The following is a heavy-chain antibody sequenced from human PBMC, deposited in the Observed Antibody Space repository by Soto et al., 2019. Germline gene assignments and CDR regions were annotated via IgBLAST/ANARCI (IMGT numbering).Heavy chain of an antibody. CDR1: GESFSGYY. Sequence: PSETLSLTCAVYGESFSGYYWSWIRQPPGKGLEWIGEINHSGSTNYNPSLKSRVTISVDTSKNQFSLKLSSVTAADTAVYYCAREKRTLYSSGWHPYYFDYWGQGTLVTVSS. D-gene: IGHD6-19*01. CDR2: INHSGST. J-gene: IGHJ4*02. V-gene: IGHV4-34*01. CDR3: AREKRTLYSSGWHPYYFDY.